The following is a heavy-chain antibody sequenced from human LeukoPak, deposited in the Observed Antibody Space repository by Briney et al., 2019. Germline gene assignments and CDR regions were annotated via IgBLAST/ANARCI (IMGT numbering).Heavy chain of an antibody. D-gene: IGHD3-10*01. CDR3: AKESWGGSGSYLDY. J-gene: IGHJ4*02. CDR2: INSDGINT. CDR1: GFKFDDYG. Sequence: GGSLRLSCAASGFKFDDYGMSWVRQVPGKGLEWVSRINSDGINTSYADSGKGRFTISRDNSKNTLYLQMNSLRAEDTAVYYCAKESWGGSGSYLDYWGQGTLVTVSS. V-gene: IGHV3-74*01.